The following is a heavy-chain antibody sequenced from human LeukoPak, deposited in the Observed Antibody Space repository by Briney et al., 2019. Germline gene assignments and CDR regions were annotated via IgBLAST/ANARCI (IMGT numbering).Heavy chain of an antibody. CDR1: GFTFSSYA. J-gene: IGHJ4*02. CDR2: ISGSGGST. Sequence: GGSLRLSCAASGFTFSSYAMSWVRQAPGKGLEWVSAISGSGGSTYYADSVKGRFTISRDNSKNTLYLQTNSLRAEDTAVYYCAKVSFITMIVVVIRQYYFDYWGQGTLVTVSS. V-gene: IGHV3-23*01. D-gene: IGHD3-22*01. CDR3: AKVSFITMIVVVIRQYYFDY.